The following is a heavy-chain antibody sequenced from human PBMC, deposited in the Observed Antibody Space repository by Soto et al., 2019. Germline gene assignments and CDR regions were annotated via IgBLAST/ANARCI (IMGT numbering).Heavy chain of an antibody. J-gene: IGHJ3*01. CDR3: ARDVTYRDSSFFYDVFDF. V-gene: IGHV3-7*03. D-gene: IGHD3-22*01. Sequence: DVQLMESGGCLVQPGGSLRLSCAASGFTFSYYWMTWVRQAPGNGLEWVSNIRRDGGEEHYVDSVKGRFSVSRDNDKASLYLQMNSLRLEDTAVYYWARDVTYRDSSFFYDVFDFWGQGTMVTVSS. CDR1: GFTFSYYW. CDR2: IRRDGGEE.